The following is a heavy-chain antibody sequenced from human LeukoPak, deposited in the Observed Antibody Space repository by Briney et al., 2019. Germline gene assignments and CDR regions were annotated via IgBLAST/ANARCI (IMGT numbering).Heavy chain of an antibody. CDR3: ARDVSALLGLSDY. CDR1: GFTFSSYS. V-gene: IGHV3-21*01. CDR2: VSSSSSYI. Sequence: GGSLRLSCAASGFTFSSYSMNWVRQAPGKGLEWVSSVSSSSSYIYYADSVKGRFTISRDNAKNSLYLQMNSLRAEDTAVYYCARDVSALLGLSDYWGQGTLVTVSS. J-gene: IGHJ4*02. D-gene: IGHD2-21*02.